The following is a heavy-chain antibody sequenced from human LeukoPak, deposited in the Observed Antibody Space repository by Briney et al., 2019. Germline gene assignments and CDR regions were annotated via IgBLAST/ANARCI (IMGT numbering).Heavy chain of an antibody. V-gene: IGHV1-24*01. Sequence: ASVKVSCKASGYTLTELSMHWVRQAPGKGLEWMGGFDPEDGERIYAQKFQGRLTMTEDTSTDTAYMELSSLRSEDTAVNYCATLIGDNYFGMDVWGKGTTVTVSS. CDR2: FDPEDGER. CDR3: ATLIGDNYFGMDV. J-gene: IGHJ6*04. D-gene: IGHD3-16*01. CDR1: GYTLTELS.